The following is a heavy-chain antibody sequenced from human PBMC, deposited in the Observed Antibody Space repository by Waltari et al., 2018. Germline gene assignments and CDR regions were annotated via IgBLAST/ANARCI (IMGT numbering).Heavy chain of an antibody. V-gene: IGHV4-59*01. D-gene: IGHD6-19*01. Sequence: QVQLQESGPGLVKPSETLSLTCTVSGGSISSYYWSWIRPPPGKGLEWIGYIYYSGSTNYNPSLKSRVTISVDTSKNQFSLKLSSVTAADTAVYYCARLTPPGAVAGRFDYWGQGTLVTVSS. J-gene: IGHJ4*02. CDR2: IYYSGST. CDR1: GGSISSYY. CDR3: ARLTPPGAVAGRFDY.